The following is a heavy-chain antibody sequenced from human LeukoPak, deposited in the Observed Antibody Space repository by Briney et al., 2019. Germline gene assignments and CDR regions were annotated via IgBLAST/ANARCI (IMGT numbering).Heavy chain of an antibody. CDR2: IKHDGSQR. J-gene: IGHJ3*02. V-gene: IGHV3-7*05. D-gene: IGHD4-23*01. CDR1: GFGLGTYW. Sequence: PGGSLRLSCVASGFGLGTYWMSWVRRPPGKGLEWVANIKHDGSQRYYVDSVKGRCTISRDNAKTSLYLQMNSLRAEDTAVYYCTRDEALSYGGNDHDAFDIWGQGTMVTVSS. CDR3: TRDEALSYGGNDHDAFDI.